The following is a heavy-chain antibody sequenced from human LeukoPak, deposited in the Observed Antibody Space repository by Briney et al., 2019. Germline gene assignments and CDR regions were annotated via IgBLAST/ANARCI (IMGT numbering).Heavy chain of an antibody. CDR2: ISATSGAT. Sequence: GGSLRLSCAASGFTFSSYSMSWVRQAPGKGLDWVSLISATSGATYYSDSVKGRFTISRDNSKNTLYLQMDNLRAEDTAIYYCAKLNFDFWSGYYDPNWFDPWGQGTLVTLSS. CDR1: GFTFSSYS. V-gene: IGHV3-23*01. CDR3: AKLNFDFWSGYYDPNWFDP. D-gene: IGHD3-3*01. J-gene: IGHJ5*02.